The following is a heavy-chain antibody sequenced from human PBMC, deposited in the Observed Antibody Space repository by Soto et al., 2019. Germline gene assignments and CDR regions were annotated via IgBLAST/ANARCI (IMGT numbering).Heavy chain of an antibody. J-gene: IGHJ6*02. Sequence: PSETLSLTCAVYGTSFSGYYWSWIRQPPGKGLEWIGEINHSRSTNYNPSLKSRVTISVDTSKNQFSLNLSSVTAADTAVYYCARRLDVWGQGTTVTVSS. V-gene: IGHV4-34*01. CDR2: INHSRST. CDR1: GTSFSGYY. CDR3: ARRLDV.